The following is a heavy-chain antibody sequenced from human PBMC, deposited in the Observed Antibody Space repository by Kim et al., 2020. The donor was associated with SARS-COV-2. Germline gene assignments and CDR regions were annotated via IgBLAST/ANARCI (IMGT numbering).Heavy chain of an antibody. Sequence: GGSLRLSCVASGYSISSYAMSWVRQAPGKGLEWVSAITRNDGRTYYADSVRGRFTISRDSSKNKVYLQLNDVRAEDTAVYFCAKDHPSDVWSTFDLWGQGTLVTVSS. J-gene: IGHJ4*02. CDR3: AKDHPSDVWSTFDL. CDR1: GYSISSYA. D-gene: IGHD2-21*01. CDR2: ITRNDGRT. V-gene: IGHV3-23*01.